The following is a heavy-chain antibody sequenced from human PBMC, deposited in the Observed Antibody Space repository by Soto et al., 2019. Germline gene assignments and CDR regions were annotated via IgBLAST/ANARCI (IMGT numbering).Heavy chain of an antibody. J-gene: IGHJ4*02. CDR3: ARGRGGYGLFDS. CDR2: IYPSGMT. CDR1: GGSISNAAYS. V-gene: IGHV4-30-2*01. D-gene: IGHD5-18*01. Sequence: PSETLSLTCTVSGGSISNAAYSWSWIRQPPGKGLEWIGYIYPSGMTFYNPSLRSRVTISIDRSNDQFSLNLKSVTAADTAVYYCARGRGGYGLFDSWGQGTLVTVSS.